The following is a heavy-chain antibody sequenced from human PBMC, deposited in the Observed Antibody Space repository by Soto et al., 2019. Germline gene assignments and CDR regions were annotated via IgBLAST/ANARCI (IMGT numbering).Heavy chain of an antibody. CDR2: IYYSGST. Sequence: SETLSLTCTVSGGSISSGGYYWSWIRQHPGKGLEWIGYIYYSGSTYYNPSLKSRVTISVDTSKNQFSLKLSSVTAADTAVYYCARDDVGRRGYSYGVGYFDYWGQGTLVTVSS. D-gene: IGHD5-18*01. J-gene: IGHJ4*02. CDR3: ARDDVGRRGYSYGVGYFDY. CDR1: GGSISSGGYY. V-gene: IGHV4-31*02.